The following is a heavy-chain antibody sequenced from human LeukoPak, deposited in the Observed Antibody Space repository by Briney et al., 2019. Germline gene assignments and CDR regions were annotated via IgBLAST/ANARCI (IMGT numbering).Heavy chain of an antibody. D-gene: IGHD3-22*01. V-gene: IGHV3-48*04. J-gene: IGHJ4*02. Sequence: PGGSLRLSCAASGFTFSSYSMNWVRQAPGKGLEWVSYISSSSSTIFYADPVKGRFTISRDNAKNSLYLQMNSLRVEDTAVYYCARDRRFYYDSSGYGDYWGQGTLVTVSS. CDR3: ARDRRFYYDSSGYGDY. CDR1: GFTFSSYS. CDR2: ISSSSSTI.